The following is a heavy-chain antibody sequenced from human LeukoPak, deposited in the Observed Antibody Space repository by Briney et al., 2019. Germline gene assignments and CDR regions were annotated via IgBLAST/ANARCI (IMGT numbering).Heavy chain of an antibody. V-gene: IGHV3-23*01. J-gene: IGHJ4*02. CDR3: AKTTTGYSSGRYPGWPADS. Sequence: GGSLRLSCAASGFTFNTYDMYWVRQAPGKGLEWVSGIFGSGGSAHYADSVKGRFTISRDNSKNTVYLQMNSLRAEDTAVYYCAKTTTGYSSGRYPGWPADSWGQGALVTVSS. D-gene: IGHD6-19*01. CDR1: GFTFNTYD. CDR2: IFGSGGSA.